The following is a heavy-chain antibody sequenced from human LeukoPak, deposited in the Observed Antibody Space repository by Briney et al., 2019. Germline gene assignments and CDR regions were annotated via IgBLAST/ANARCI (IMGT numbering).Heavy chain of an antibody. D-gene: IGHD3-10*02. J-gene: IGHJ4*02. V-gene: IGHV1-2*02. Sequence: ASVKVSCKASGYTFTCYYMHGVGQAPGQGGEGRGWINPNNGGRNYAKKCQGRVTMTRDPERRKNNMELSRLRSDDTAVYYCARATLHYVRLGYWGQGTLVTVSS. CDR2: INPNNGGR. CDR1: GYTFTCYY. CDR3: ARATLHYVRLGY.